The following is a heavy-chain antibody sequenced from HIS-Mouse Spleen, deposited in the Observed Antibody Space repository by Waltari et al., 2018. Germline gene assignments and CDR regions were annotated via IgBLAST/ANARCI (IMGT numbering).Heavy chain of an antibody. Sequence: EVQLVESGGGLVKPGGSLRLSCAASGFTFSSYSMNWVRQAPGNGLEWVSSISSRSSYIYYADSVKGRFTISRDNAKNSLYLQMNSLRAEDTAVYYCARDRGQWLANDAFDIWGQGTMVTVSS. CDR2: ISSRSSYI. CDR1: GFTFSSYS. V-gene: IGHV3-21*01. J-gene: IGHJ3*02. D-gene: IGHD6-19*01. CDR3: ARDRGQWLANDAFDI.